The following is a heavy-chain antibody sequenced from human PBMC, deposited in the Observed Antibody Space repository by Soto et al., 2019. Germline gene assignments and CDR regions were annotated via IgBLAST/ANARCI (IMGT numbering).Heavy chain of an antibody. J-gene: IGHJ5*02. Sequence: EVQLVESGGGLVQPGGSLRLSCAASGFTFSSYSMNWVRQAPGKGLEWVSYISSSSSTIYYADSVKGRFTISRDNAKNSLYLQMNSLRDEDTAVYYCARVVRVTAIPRGWFDPWGQGTLVTVSS. CDR1: GFTFSSYS. CDR2: ISSSSSTI. CDR3: ARVVRVTAIPRGWFDP. D-gene: IGHD2-21*02. V-gene: IGHV3-48*02.